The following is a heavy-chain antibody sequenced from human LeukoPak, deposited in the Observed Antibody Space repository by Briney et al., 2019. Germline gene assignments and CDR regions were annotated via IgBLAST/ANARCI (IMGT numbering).Heavy chain of an antibody. D-gene: IGHD2-8*01. CDR1: GFSFSSFW. Sequence: GGSLRLSCGASGFSFSSFWMTWVRQPPGKGLEWVSYLSGSSSTIYYADSVKGRFTISRDNAQNSLYLQMNSLRAEDTAVYYCARDTKGMDVWGQGTTVTVSS. CDR3: ARDTKGMDV. V-gene: IGHV3-48*01. CDR2: LSGSSSTI. J-gene: IGHJ6*02.